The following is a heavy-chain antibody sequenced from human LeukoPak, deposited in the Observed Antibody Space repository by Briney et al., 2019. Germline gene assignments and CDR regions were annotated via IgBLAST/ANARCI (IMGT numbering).Heavy chain of an antibody. CDR1: GFTFSRYD. Sequence: LPGGSLRLSCAASGFTFSRYDMHWVRQAPGKGLEWVAFIRYDGTNKYYADSVRGRFTVSKDNSKNTLYLQMNSLRAEDTAVYYCAKDSTRYYGVLTVNLREKGALDYWGQGTLVTVSS. CDR2: IRYDGTNK. CDR3: AKDSTRYYGVLTVNLREKGALDY. V-gene: IGHV3-30*02. J-gene: IGHJ4*02. D-gene: IGHD3-9*01.